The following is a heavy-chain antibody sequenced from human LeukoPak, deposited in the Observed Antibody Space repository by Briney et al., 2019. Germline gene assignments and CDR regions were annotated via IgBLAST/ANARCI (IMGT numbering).Heavy chain of an antibody. CDR1: GGTFSTYA. CDR3: ARGGTFYRRTLLNYFDY. Sequence: SVKVSCKASGGTFSTYAISWVRQAPGQRLEWMGGIIPISGTANYAQKFQGRVTFTTDESTNTAYMELSSLRSEDTAVYYCARGGTFYRRTLLNYFDYWGQGSLVTVSS. CDR2: IIPISGTA. V-gene: IGHV1-69*05. J-gene: IGHJ4*02. D-gene: IGHD1-14*01.